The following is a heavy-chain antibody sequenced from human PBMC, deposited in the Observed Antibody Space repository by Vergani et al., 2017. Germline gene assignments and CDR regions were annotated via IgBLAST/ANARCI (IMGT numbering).Heavy chain of an antibody. Sequence: QVQLVESGGGVVQPGRSLRLSCAASGFTFSDYGMHWVRQAPGKGLEWVAAISYAGSNKYYADSVKGRFTISRDNSKNTLYLQMNSLRAEDTAVYYCAKDGFCKSTSYYRLPQLFYYCY. CDR3: AKDGFCKSTSYYRLPQLFYYCY. V-gene: IGHV3-30*18. D-gene: IGHD2-2*01. CDR2: ISYAGSNK. J-gene: IGHJ6*03. CDR1: GFTFSDYG.